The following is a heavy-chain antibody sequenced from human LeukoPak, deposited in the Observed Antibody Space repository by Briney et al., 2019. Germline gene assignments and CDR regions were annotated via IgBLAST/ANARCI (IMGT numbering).Heavy chain of an antibody. J-gene: IGHJ4*02. CDR2: IYTSGST. Sequence: MPSETLSLTCTVSGGSISSSSYYWSWIRQPAGKGLEWIGRIYTSGSTNYNPSLKSRVTMSVDTSKNQFSLRLASVTAADTAVYFCARGIRRRGRYFDDWGQGTLVTVSS. V-gene: IGHV4-61*02. CDR1: GGSISSSSYY. CDR3: ARGIRRRGRYFDD. D-gene: IGHD1-1*01.